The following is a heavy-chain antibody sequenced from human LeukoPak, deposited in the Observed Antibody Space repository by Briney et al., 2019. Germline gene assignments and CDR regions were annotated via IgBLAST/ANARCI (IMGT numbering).Heavy chain of an antibody. CDR1: GFTFSSYW. CDR2: VKSDGSST. V-gene: IGHV3-74*01. D-gene: IGHD4-23*01. J-gene: IGHJ4*02. CDR3: ASSPGGNYYFDY. Sequence: PGGSLRLSCLASGFTFSSYWMYWVRQAPGKGLVWVSRVKSDGSSTTYADSVKGRFTISRDNAKNTLYLQMNSLRAEDTAVYYCASSPGGNYYFDYWGQGTLVTVSS.